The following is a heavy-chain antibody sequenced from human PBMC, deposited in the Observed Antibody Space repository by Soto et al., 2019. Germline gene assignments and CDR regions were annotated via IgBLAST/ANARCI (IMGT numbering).Heavy chain of an antibody. CDR3: AIDRGGDLKAFDI. CDR2: ISSSSSYI. V-gene: IGHV3-21*01. CDR1: GFTFSSYS. Sequence: EVQLVESGGGLVKPGGSLRLSCAASGFTFSSYSMNWVRQAPGKGLEWVSLISSSSSYIYYADSVKGRFTIARDNAKNSLYLQMNCRRAVDTAVYYCAIDRGGDLKAFDIWGQGTMVTVSS. J-gene: IGHJ3*02. D-gene: IGHD3-10*01.